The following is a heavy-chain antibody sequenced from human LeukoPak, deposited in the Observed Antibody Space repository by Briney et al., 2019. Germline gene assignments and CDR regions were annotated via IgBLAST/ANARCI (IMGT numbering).Heavy chain of an antibody. CDR2: MNSDGTSI. CDR3: ARSQNGVFDV. CDR1: GFTFTNYW. J-gene: IGHJ3*01. V-gene: IGHV3-74*01. D-gene: IGHD2-8*01. Sequence: GGSLRLSCVVSGFTFTNYWMQWVRQVPGRGLVWVARMNSDGTSIIHADSVKGRFTISRDNAENTLYLQMNSLRPEDTALYYCARSQNGVFDVWGQGTMVIVSS.